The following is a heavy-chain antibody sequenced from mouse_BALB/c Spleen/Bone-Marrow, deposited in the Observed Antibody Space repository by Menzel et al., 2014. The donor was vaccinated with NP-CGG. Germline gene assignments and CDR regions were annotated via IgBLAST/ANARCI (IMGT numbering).Heavy chain of an antibody. D-gene: IGHD2-10*02. V-gene: IGHV5-9-1*01. J-gene: IGHJ4*01. CDR1: GFTFSSYA. Sequence: EVKLVESGGGLVKPGGSLKLSCAASGFTFSSYAMSWVRQTPEKRLEWVATISSGGSYTYYPDSVKGRFTISRDNAKNTLYLQMNSLRSEDTAMYYCARRGYGNYVGYAMDYWGQGTSVTVSS. CDR3: ARRGYGNYVGYAMDY. CDR2: ISSGGSYT.